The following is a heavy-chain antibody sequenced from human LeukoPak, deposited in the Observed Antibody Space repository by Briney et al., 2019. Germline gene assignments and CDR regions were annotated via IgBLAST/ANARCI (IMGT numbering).Heavy chain of an antibody. CDR3: ATTPYCGGDCFRFDP. CDR2: IHYSGGIT. Sequence: PSETLSLTCTVSGGSISSYYWSWIRQPPGKGLEWIGYIHYSGGITYYNPSLKSRVTISVDTSKDQFSLKLSSVTAADTAVYYCATTPYCGGDCFRFDPWGQGTLVTVSS. J-gene: IGHJ5*02. V-gene: IGHV4-59*08. CDR1: GGSISSYY. D-gene: IGHD2-21*02.